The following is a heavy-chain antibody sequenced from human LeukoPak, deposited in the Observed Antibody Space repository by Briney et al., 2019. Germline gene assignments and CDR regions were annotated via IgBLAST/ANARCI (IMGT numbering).Heavy chain of an antibody. CDR2: IWYDGSNK. Sequence: TGGSLRLSCAASGFTFSSYGMHWVRQAPGKGLEWVAVIWYDGSNKYYADPVKGRFPISRDNSKNTLYLQMNSLRAEDTAVYYCAKADERYRSSWYDYFDYWGQGTLVTVSS. D-gene: IGHD6-13*01. CDR1: GFTFSSYG. V-gene: IGHV3-33*06. J-gene: IGHJ4*02. CDR3: AKADERYRSSWYDYFDY.